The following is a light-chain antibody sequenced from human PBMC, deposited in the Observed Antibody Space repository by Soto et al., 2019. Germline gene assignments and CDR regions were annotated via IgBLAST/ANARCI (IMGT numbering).Light chain of an antibody. V-gene: IGLV2-14*03. J-gene: IGLJ2*01. Sequence: QSVLTQPASVSGSPGQSITISCTGSSYDVGGYNYVSWYQQHPGKAPKLMIYDVTYRPSGVSHRFSGSKSGNTASLTISGLQTEDEADYYCSSYSDGSTLVLLGGGTKLTVL. CDR1: SYDVGGYNY. CDR2: DVT. CDR3: SSYSDGSTLVL.